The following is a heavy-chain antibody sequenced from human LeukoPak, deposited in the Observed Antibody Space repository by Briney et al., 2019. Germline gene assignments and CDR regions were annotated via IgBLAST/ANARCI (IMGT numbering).Heavy chain of an antibody. Sequence: SETLSLTCTVSGGSISSGYYWGWIRQPPGKGLEWIGSIYHSGSTYYNPSLKSRVTISVDTSKNQFSLKLSSVTAADTAVYYCARAGLFPLPYYFDYWGQGTLVTVSS. J-gene: IGHJ4*02. CDR2: IYHSGST. V-gene: IGHV4-38-2*02. CDR1: GGSISSGYY. CDR3: ARAGLFPLPYYFDY. D-gene: IGHD3-16*01.